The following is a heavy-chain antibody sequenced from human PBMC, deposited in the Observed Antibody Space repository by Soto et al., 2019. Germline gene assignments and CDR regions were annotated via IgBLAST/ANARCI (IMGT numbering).Heavy chain of an antibody. CDR3: ARDTNIPANAIHDGR. D-gene: IGHD2-2*01. J-gene: IGHJ4*02. Sequence: QVEMVQSGAEVEKPGASVRVSCKASGYTFTDYVIHWVRQAPGQGLEWMGWINPNSGGTNYAQKFQGRVTMTRDTSITTVYLALSWLRSDDTATYYCARDTNIPANAIHDGRWGQGTLVTVSS. CDR1: GYTFTDYV. V-gene: IGHV1-2*02. CDR2: INPNSGGT.